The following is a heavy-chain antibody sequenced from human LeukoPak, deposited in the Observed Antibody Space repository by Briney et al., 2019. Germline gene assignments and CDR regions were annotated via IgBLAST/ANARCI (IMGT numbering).Heavy chain of an antibody. D-gene: IGHD3-9*01. CDR3: ARGFGGRYFDWLLWGPDAFDI. CDR1: GGSISSSSYY. Sequence: SETLSLTCTVSGGSISSSSYYWGWIRQPAGKGLEWIGRIYTSGSTNYNPSLKSRVTMSVDTSKNQFSLKLSSVTAADTAVYYCARGFGGRYFDWLLWGPDAFDIWGQGAMVTVSS. CDR2: IYTSGST. V-gene: IGHV4-61*02. J-gene: IGHJ3*02.